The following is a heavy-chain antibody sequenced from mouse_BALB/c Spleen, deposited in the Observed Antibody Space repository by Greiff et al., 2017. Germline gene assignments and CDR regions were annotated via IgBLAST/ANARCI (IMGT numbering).Heavy chain of an antibody. V-gene: IGHV1-4*01. D-gene: IGHD2-1*01. Sequence: LVESGAELARPGASVKMSCKASGYTFTSYTMHWVKQRPGQGLEWIGYINPSSGYTNYNQKFKDKATLTADKSSSTAYMQLSSLTSEDSAVYYCARGGGNYVDYAMDYWGQGTSVTVSS. CDR1: GYTFTSYT. CDR2: INPSSGYT. CDR3: ARGGGNYVDYAMDY. J-gene: IGHJ4*01.